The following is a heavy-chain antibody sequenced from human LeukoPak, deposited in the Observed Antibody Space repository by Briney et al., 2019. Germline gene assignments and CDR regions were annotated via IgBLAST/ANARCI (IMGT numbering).Heavy chain of an antibody. J-gene: IGHJ5*02. CDR1: GFTFSSYS. CDR2: ISGSSYYI. CDR3: ANLPAAMLYNWFDP. V-gene: IGHV3-21*01. Sequence: GGSLRLSCAASGFTFSSYSMNWVRQAPGKGLEWVSSISGSSYYIYYADSVKGRFTISRDNAKNSLYLQMNSLRAEDTAVYYCANLPAAMLYNWFDPWGQGTLVTVSS. D-gene: IGHD2-2*01.